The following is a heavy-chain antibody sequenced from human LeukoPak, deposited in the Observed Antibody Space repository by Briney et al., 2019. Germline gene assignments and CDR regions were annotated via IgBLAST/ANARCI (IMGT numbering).Heavy chain of an antibody. CDR2: IHYTGST. D-gene: IGHD3-10*01. J-gene: IGHJ3*02. Sequence: SETLSLTCTVSGGSISSYYWSWIRQSPGKGLECIGYIHYTGSTNYNPSLKSRVTISVETSKNQFSLKLSSVTAADTAVNYCARGPPVYGSGTGTFDIWGQGTLVTVSS. V-gene: IGHV4-59*12. CDR1: GGSISSYY. CDR3: ARGPPVYGSGTGTFDI.